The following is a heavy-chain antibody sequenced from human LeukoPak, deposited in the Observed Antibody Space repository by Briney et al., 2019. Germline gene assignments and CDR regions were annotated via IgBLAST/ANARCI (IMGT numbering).Heavy chain of an antibody. CDR3: ARGGRYYDSSGYYSLDY. J-gene: IGHJ4*02. V-gene: IGHV3-30*03. D-gene: IGHD3-22*01. CDR2: ISYDGSYK. Sequence: GRSLRLSCAASGFTFSSYGMHWVRQAPGKGLEWVAVISYDGSYKYYADSVKGRFTISRDNSKNSLYLQMNSLRAEDTAVYYCARGGRYYDSSGYYSLDYWGQGTLVTVSS. CDR1: GFTFSSYG.